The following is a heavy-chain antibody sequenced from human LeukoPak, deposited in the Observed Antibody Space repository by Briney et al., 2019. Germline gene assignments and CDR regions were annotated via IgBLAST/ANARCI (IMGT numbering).Heavy chain of an antibody. J-gene: IGHJ6*03. CDR2: IYTSGST. CDR3: ARDRVVVTARQNYYMDV. D-gene: IGHD2-15*01. V-gene: IGHV4-61*09. CDR1: GGSISSGGYY. Sequence: PSQTLSLTCPVSGGSISSGGYYWSWIRQPVGKGLEWIGHIYTSGSTNYNPSIKSRVTISVDTSKNQFSLKLSSVTAADTAVYYCARDRVVVTARQNYYMDVWGKGTTVTVSS.